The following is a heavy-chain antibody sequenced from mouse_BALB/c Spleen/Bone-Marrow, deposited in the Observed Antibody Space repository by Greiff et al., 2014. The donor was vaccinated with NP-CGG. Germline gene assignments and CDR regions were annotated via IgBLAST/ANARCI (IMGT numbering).Heavy chain of an antibody. CDR2: ISDGGTYT. CDR1: GFTFSDFY. CDR3: ARSGERYGAMDY. J-gene: IGHJ4*01. D-gene: IGHD1-1*02. V-gene: IGHV5-4*02. Sequence: EVKVVESGGGLVKPGGSLKPSCAASGFTFSDFYMFWFRRTPEKRLEWVATISDGGTYTYYPDSVKGRFTISRDNAKNNLYLQMSSLKSEDTAMYYCARSGERYGAMDYWGQGTSVTVSS.